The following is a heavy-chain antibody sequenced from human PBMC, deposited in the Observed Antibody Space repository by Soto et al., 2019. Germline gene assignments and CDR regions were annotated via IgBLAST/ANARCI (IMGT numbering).Heavy chain of an antibody. CDR3: ARVKGTIFGVVTNYGMDV. J-gene: IGHJ6*02. V-gene: IGHV4-39*02. CDR2: IYYSGST. Sequence: SETLSLTCTVSGGSISSSSYYWGWIRQPPGKGLEWIGSIYYSGSTYYNPSLKSRVTISVDTSKNLFSLKLSSVTAADTAVYYCARVKGTIFGVVTNYGMDVWGQGTTVTVSS. CDR1: GGSISSSSYY. D-gene: IGHD3-3*01.